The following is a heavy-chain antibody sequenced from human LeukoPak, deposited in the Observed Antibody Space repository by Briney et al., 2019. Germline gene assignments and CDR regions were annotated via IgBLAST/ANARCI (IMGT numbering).Heavy chain of an antibody. V-gene: IGHV3-30*03. J-gene: IGHJ4*02. D-gene: IGHD5-12*01. CDR1: GVTFSSYG. CDR3: TTKVIRGNIGDDYDD. Sequence: PGGSLRLSCAASGVTFSSYGMHWVRQAPGKGLEWVALISSDGNDKLYGDSVKGRFTISRDESKSTLYLQMNSLRAEDTAVYYCTTKVIRGNIGDDYDDWGQGTLVTVSS. CDR2: ISSDGNDK.